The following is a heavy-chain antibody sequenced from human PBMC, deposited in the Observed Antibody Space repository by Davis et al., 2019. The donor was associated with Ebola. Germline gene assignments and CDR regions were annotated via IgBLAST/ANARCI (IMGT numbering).Heavy chain of an antibody. D-gene: IGHD5-18*01. J-gene: IGHJ6*02. V-gene: IGHV4-59*08. CDR1: GGSISSYY. CDR2: IYYSGST. CDR3: ARHRGYSYGGEYYYYYGMDV. Sequence: SETLSLTCTVSGGSISSYYWSWIRQPPGKGLEWIGYIYYSGSTNYNPSLKSRVTISVDTSKNQFSLKLSSVTAADTAVYYCARHRGYSYGGEYYYYYGMDVWGQGTTVTVSS.